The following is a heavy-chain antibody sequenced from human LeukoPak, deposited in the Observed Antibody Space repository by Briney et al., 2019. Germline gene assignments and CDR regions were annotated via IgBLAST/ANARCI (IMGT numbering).Heavy chain of an antibody. CDR3: ARASYSSSDFYYYYMDV. CDR1: GDSMTSTSHF. J-gene: IGHJ6*03. Sequence: SETLSLTCTVSGDSMTSTSHFWDWIRQPPGKGLEWIGSIYYRGSTYYNPSLKSRVTISVDTSKNQFSLKLSSVTAADTAVYYCARASYSSSDFYYYYMDVWGKGTTVTVSS. V-gene: IGHV4-39*07. D-gene: IGHD6-6*01. CDR2: IYYRGST.